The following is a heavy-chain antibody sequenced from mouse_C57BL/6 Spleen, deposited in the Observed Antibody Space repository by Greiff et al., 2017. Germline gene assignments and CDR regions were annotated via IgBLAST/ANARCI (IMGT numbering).Heavy chain of an antibody. D-gene: IGHD2-5*01. V-gene: IGHV1-69*01. CDR1: GYTFTSYW. J-gene: IGHJ1*03. Sequence: QVQLQQPGAELVMPGASVKLSCKASGYTFTSYWMHWVKQRPGQGLEWIGEIAPSDSYTNYNQKFKGKSTLTVDKSSSTAYMQLSSLTSEDSAVYYCARRYSNYWYFDVWGTGTTVTVSS. CDR2: IAPSDSYT. CDR3: ARRYSNYWYFDV.